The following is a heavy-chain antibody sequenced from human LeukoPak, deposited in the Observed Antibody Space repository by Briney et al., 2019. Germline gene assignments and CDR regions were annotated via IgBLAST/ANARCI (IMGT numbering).Heavy chain of an antibody. V-gene: IGHV5-51*01. CDR2: IYPGDSDT. Sequence: PGEALQISCKCSGYNFTSYWIGWVRQMPGKGLEWMGIIYPGDSDTRYSPSFQGQVTISADRSISSAYLQWSSLKASDTAMYYCARPGSGTIGIDYWGQGTLVTVSS. J-gene: IGHJ4*02. CDR3: ARPGSGTIGIDY. D-gene: IGHD3-10*01. CDR1: GYNFTSYW.